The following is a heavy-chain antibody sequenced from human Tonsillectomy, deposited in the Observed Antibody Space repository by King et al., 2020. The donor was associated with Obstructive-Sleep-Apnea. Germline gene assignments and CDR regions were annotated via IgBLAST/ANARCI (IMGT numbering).Heavy chain of an antibody. V-gene: IGHV1-2*02. CDR2: INPNSGGT. D-gene: IGHD1-7*01. CDR3: ARESLGRAAVGTLTLADNWLDP. J-gene: IGHJ5*02. Sequence: VQLVESGAEVKKPGASVKVSCKASGYSFTDYFMHWVRQAPGQGLEWMGWINPNSGGTNYAEKFQGRVTMTRDTSINTAYMELSRLTSDDTAVYYCARESLGRAAVGTLTLADNWLDPWGQGTLVTVSS. CDR1: GYSFTDYF.